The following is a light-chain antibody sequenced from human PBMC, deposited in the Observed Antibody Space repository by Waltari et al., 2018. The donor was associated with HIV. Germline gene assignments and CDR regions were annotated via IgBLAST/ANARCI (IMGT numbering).Light chain of an antibody. CDR3: CADISGSALV. J-gene: IGLJ3*02. CDR2: DVT. Sequence: QPALTQPASVSGSPGQSIPIPCPATRSALVDFESVPWYHHHPGQAPQLLIYDVTKRPSGVCRRCAGSKSGSTASLTISGLQSEDEADFYCCADISGSALVFGGGTKVTVL. CDR1: RSALVDFES. V-gene: IGLV2-14*03.